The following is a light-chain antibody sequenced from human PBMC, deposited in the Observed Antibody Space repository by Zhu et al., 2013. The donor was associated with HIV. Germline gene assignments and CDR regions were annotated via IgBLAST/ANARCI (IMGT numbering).Light chain of an antibody. Sequence: EIVMTQSPATLSVSPGERATLSCRASQSVSSNLAWYQQKPGQAPRLLIYAASTRATGIPARFSGSRSGTEFTLTISSLQSEDFAVYYCQQYNNGCSFGQGTKLGDQT. CDR1: QSVSSN. J-gene: IGKJ2*04. CDR3: QQYNNGCS. CDR2: AAS. V-gene: IGKV3-15*01.